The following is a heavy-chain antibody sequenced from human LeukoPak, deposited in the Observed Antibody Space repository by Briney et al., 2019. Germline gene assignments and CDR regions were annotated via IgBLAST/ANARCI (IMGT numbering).Heavy chain of an antibody. CDR1: GFTFSDYS. Sequence: GGSLRLSCAASGFTFSDYSMNWVRQAPGKGLEWISYIGIDSGNTNYADSVKGRFTISGDKAKNSLYLQMNSLRVENTAVYYCARDYKYAFDNWGQGTLVTVSS. J-gene: IGHJ4*02. CDR2: IGIDSGNT. D-gene: IGHD5-24*01. V-gene: IGHV3-48*01. CDR3: ARDYKYAFDN.